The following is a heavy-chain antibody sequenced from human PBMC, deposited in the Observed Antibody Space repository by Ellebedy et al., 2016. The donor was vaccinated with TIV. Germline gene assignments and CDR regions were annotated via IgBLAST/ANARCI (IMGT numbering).Heavy chain of an antibody. J-gene: IGHJ4*02. CDR3: ARLGGPYDSTGYYHTY. CDR2: IRSTGSDK. Sequence: PGGSLRLSCAASGFTFSNFWMNWVRQSPGKGLEWVSSIRSTGSDKYYAESVKGRFTISRDNAQNTLFLQMNSLRVEDTAVYFCARLGGPYDSTGYYHTYWGQGTQVTVSS. D-gene: IGHD3-22*01. CDR1: GFTFSNFW. V-gene: IGHV3-21*06.